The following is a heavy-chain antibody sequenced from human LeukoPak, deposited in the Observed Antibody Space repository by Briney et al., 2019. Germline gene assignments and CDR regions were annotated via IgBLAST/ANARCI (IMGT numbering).Heavy chain of an antibody. CDR3: ATSGRWELLKYYYYMDV. J-gene: IGHJ6*03. V-gene: IGHV1-2*02. CDR2: INPNSGGT. Sequence: AASVKVSCKASGYTFTGYYMHWVRQAPGQGLEWMGWINPNSGGTNYAQKFRGRVTMTRDTSISTAYMELSRLRSDDTAVYYCATSGRWELLKYYYYMDVWGKGTTVTVSS. D-gene: IGHD1-26*01. CDR1: GYTFTGYY.